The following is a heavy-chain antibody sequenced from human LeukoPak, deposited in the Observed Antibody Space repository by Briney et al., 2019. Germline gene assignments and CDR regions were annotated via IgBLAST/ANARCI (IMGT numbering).Heavy chain of an antibody. Sequence: SETLSLTCAVYGVSFSGYYWSWIRQPPGKGLELIGEINHSGSTNYNPYLKSRVTISVDTSKNQFSLKLSSVTAADTAVYYCARRSRMYARSWFDPSGQGTLVTVSS. CDR2: INHSGST. V-gene: IGHV4-34*01. CDR3: ARRSRMYARSWFDP. J-gene: IGHJ5*02. D-gene: IGHD2-8*01. CDR1: GVSFSGYY.